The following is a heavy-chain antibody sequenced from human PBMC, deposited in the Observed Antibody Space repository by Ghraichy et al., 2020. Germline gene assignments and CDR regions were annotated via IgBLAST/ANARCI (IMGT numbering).Heavy chain of an antibody. V-gene: IGHV3-53*01. Sequence: GESLNISCAASGFTVSSNYMSWVRQAPGKGLEWVSVIYSGGSTYYADSVKGRFTISRDNSKNTLYLQMNSLRAEDTAVYYCAGCITMYGMDVWGQGTTVTVSS. D-gene: IGHD3-10*01. CDR2: IYSGGST. CDR1: GFTVSSNY. J-gene: IGHJ6*02. CDR3: AGCITMYGMDV.